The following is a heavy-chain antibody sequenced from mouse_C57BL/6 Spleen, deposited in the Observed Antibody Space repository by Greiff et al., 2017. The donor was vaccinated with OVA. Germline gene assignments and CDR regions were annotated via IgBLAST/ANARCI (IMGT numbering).Heavy chain of an antibody. Sequence: EVMLQQSGPELVKPGASVKISCKASGYTFTDYYMNWVKQSHGKSLEWIGDINPNNGGTSYNQKFKGTATLTVDKSSSTAYMELRSLTSEDSAVYYCARDYGLYYFDYWGQGTTLTVSS. J-gene: IGHJ2*01. CDR2: INPNNGGT. CDR1: GYTFTDYY. D-gene: IGHD1-2*01. CDR3: ARDYGLYYFDY. V-gene: IGHV1-26*01.